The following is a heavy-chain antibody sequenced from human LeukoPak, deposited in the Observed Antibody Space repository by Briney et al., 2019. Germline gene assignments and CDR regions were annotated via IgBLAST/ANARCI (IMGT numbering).Heavy chain of an antibody. Sequence: GASLRLSCAASGFTFSSYAMRWVPQSPGKGLEGVSPILGSGGSIYYAYSVKGRFTGSRYNSKSTLYLQMNSLRAEDTALYSCAKWGEYDVLTVYYVPDYWGQGALVTVS. CDR1: GFTFSSYA. D-gene: IGHD3-9*01. J-gene: IGHJ4*02. CDR2: ILGSGGSI. CDR3: AKWGEYDVLTVYYVPDY. V-gene: IGHV3-23*01.